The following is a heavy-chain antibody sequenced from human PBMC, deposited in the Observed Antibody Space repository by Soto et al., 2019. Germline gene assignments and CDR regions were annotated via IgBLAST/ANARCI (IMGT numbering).Heavy chain of an antibody. V-gene: IGHV1-8*01. J-gene: IGHJ6*02. Sequence: QVQLVQSGAEVKKPGATGKVSCQASGYTFTSYDINWVRQATGQGLEWMGWMNPNSGNTGYAQKFQGRVTMTRNTSISTAYMELSSLRSEDTAVYYCARVLSWASYYDFWSGYYNYYYYGMDVWGQGTTVTVSS. CDR3: ARVLSWASYYDFWSGYYNYYYYGMDV. D-gene: IGHD3-3*01. CDR2: MNPNSGNT. CDR1: GYTFTSYD.